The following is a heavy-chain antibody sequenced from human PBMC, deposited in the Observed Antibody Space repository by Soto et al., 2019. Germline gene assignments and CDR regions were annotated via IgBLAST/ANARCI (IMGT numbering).Heavy chain of an antibody. CDR2: SNAGNGNT. CDR3: ARGLGTNGLDV. Sequence: ASVKVSCKASGYTFTSYGIHWVRQAPGQRLEWTGWSNAGNGNTKYSEKFQGRVTITRDTSASTVYMELVSLRSDDTAVYYCARGLGTNGLDVWGQGTTVTVSS. D-gene: IGHD3-16*01. V-gene: IGHV1-3*01. J-gene: IGHJ6*02. CDR1: GYTFTSYG.